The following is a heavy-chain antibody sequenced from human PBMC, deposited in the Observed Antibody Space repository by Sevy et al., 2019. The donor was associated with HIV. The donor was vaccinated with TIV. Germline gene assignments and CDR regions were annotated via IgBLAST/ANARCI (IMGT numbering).Heavy chain of an antibody. CDR3: ARMGATAQRYYFDY. CDR1: GFTFSSYS. J-gene: IGHJ4*02. Sequence: GGSLRLSCAASGFTFSSYSMNWVRQAPGKGLEWVSSISSSSSNIYYAYSVKGRFTISRDNAKNSLYLQMNSLRAEDTAVYYCARMGATAQRYYFDYWGQGTLVTVSS. D-gene: IGHD1-26*01. CDR2: ISSSSSNI. V-gene: IGHV3-21*01.